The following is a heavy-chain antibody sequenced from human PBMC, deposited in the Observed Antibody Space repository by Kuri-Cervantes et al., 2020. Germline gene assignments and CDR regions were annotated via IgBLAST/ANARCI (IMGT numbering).Heavy chain of an antibody. CDR2: ISYDGSNK. CDR1: GFTLSSYG. CDR3: ARVVGDSSGSWFDY. V-gene: IGHV3-30*03. D-gene: IGHD3-22*01. Sequence: GESLKISCAASGFTLSSYGMHWVRQAPGKGLEWVAVISYDGSNKYYADSVKGRFTISRDNSKNTLYLQMNSLRAEDTAVYYCARVVGDSSGSWFDYWGQGTLVTVSS. J-gene: IGHJ4*02.